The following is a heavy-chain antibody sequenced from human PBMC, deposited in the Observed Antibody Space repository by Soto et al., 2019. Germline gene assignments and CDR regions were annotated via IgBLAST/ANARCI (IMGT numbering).Heavy chain of an antibody. CDR1: GYTFTGYY. CDR2: INPNSGGT. J-gene: IGHJ4*02. Sequence: QVQLVQSGAEVKKPGASVKVSCKTSGYTFTGYYIHWVRQAPGQGLEWMGRINPNSGGTNYAQKFQGWVTMTRDTSMSTAYMELSRLNSDDTAVYYCVRGLASAYLDSWGQGTLVTVSS. CDR3: VRGLASAYLDS. V-gene: IGHV1-2*04.